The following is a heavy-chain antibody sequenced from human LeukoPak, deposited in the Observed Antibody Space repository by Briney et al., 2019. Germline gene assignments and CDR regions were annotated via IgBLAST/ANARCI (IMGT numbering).Heavy chain of an antibody. V-gene: IGHV4-34*01. D-gene: IGHD5-18*01. CDR2: INHSGST. CDR3: ARVKGNTAMVSVDY. CDR1: GGSFSGYY. J-gene: IGHJ4*02. Sequence: SETLSLTCAVYGGSFSGYYWSWIRQPPGKGLEWIGGINHSGSTNYNPSLKSRVTISVDTSKNQFSLKLSSVTAADTAVYYCARVKGNTAMVSVDYWGQGTLVTVSS.